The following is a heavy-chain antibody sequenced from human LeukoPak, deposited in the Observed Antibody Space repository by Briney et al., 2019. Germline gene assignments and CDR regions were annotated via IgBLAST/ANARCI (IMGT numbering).Heavy chain of an antibody. CDR1: GYTFTSYG. D-gene: IGHD4-17*01. CDR2: ISAYNGNT. V-gene: IGHV1-18*01. Sequence: ASVKVSCKASGYTFTSYGISWVRQAPGQGLEWMGWISAYNGNTNSAQKLQGRVTMTTDTSTSTAYRELRSLRSDDTAVYYCARDSHDGYGDYVWFDPWGQRTLVTVSS. J-gene: IGHJ5*02. CDR3: ARDSHDGYGDYVWFDP.